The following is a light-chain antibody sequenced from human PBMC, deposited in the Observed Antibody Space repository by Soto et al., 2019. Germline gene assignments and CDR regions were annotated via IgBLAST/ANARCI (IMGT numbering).Light chain of an antibody. CDR3: QQYGSSPWT. CDR1: QSVSSNY. Sequence: EIVLTQSPGTLSLSPGERATLSCRASQSVSSNYLAWYQQKTGQTPRLLIYIASSRAPGIPDRFSGSGSGTHFTLTISRVEPEDFAVYYCQQYGSSPWTFGQGNKVEI. V-gene: IGKV3-20*01. CDR2: IAS. J-gene: IGKJ1*01.